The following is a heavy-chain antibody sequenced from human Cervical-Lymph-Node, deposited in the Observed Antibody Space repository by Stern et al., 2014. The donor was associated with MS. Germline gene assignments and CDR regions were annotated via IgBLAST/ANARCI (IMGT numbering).Heavy chain of an antibody. CDR2: INPNDGDT. Sequence: VHLVESGADVKRSGASVTLSCKASGYSFTDYYIQWVRQAPGQGLEWMGMINPNDGDTGYAPRFQGRVTLTRDTSTNTAYIQLSSLRSDDTAVYFCARWGLHKPLDYWGQGTLVTVSS. CDR3: ARWGLHKPLDY. V-gene: IGHV1-46*01. CDR1: GYSFTDYY. J-gene: IGHJ4*02. D-gene: IGHD2-21*02.